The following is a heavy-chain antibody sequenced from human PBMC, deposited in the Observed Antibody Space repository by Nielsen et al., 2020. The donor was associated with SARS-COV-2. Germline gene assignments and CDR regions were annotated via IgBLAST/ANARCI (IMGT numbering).Heavy chain of an antibody. CDR1: GFTFSSYG. V-gene: IGHV3-30*03. Sequence: GESLKISCAASGFTFSSYGMHWVRQAPGKGLEWVAVISYDGSNKYYADSVKGRFTISRDNSKNTLYLQMNSLKTEDTAVYYCTTVRHSVAGRRSHLSFDPWGQGTLVTVSS. J-gene: IGHJ5*02. CDR3: TTVRHSVAGRRSHLSFDP. D-gene: IGHD6-19*01. CDR2: ISYDGSNK.